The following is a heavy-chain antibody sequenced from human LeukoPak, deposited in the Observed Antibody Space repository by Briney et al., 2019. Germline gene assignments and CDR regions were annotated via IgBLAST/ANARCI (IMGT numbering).Heavy chain of an antibody. Sequence: SVKVSCKASGGTFSSYAISWVRQAPGQGLEWMGGIIPIFGTANYAQKFQGRVTITKDESTSTAYMELSSLRSEDTAVYYCCSSSWTRVGLDYCFDYWGQGTLVTVSS. D-gene: IGHD6-13*01. CDR3: CSSSWTRVGLDYCFDY. CDR1: GGTFSSYA. CDR2: IIPIFGTA. J-gene: IGHJ4*02. V-gene: IGHV1-69*05.